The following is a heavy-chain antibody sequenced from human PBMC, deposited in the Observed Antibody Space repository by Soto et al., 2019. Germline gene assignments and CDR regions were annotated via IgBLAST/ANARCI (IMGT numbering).Heavy chain of an antibody. D-gene: IGHD3-10*01. J-gene: IGHJ4*02. CDR2: IKSKTDGGTT. CDR3: TTGHSMVRGAIYYFDY. V-gene: IGHV3-15*07. Sequence: EVQLVESGGGLVKPGGSLRLSCAASGFTFSNAWMNWVRQAPGKGLEWVGRIKSKTDGGTTDYAAPVKGRFTISRDDSKNTLYLLMNSLKTEDTAVYYCTTGHSMVRGAIYYFDYWGQGTLVTVSS. CDR1: GFTFSNAW.